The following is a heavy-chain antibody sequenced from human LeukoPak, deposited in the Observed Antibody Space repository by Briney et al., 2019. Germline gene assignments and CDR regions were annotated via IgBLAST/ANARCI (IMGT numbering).Heavy chain of an antibody. CDR3: ARGGFLEWLDY. D-gene: IGHD3-3*01. V-gene: IGHV3-11*04. CDR1: GFTFSDYY. Sequence: PGGSLRLSCAASGFTFSDYYMSWIRQAPGKGLEWVSYISGSGSPIYYADSVKGRFTISRDTAKNSLYLHMNSLRAEDTAVYYCARGGFLEWLDYWGQGTLVTASS. CDR2: ISGSGSPI. J-gene: IGHJ4*02.